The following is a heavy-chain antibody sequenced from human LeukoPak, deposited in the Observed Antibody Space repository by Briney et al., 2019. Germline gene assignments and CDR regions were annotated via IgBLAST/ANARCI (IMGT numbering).Heavy chain of an antibody. CDR3: ARDRRGRYLDWLTHFDY. CDR1: GYTFTSYG. D-gene: IGHD3-9*01. V-gene: IGHV1-18*01. Sequence: ASVKVSCKASGYTFTSYGISWVRQAPGQGLEWMGWISAYNGNTNYAQKLQGRVTMTTDTSTSTAYMELRSLRSDDTAVYYCARDRRGRYLDWLTHFDYWGQGTLVTVSS. CDR2: ISAYNGNT. J-gene: IGHJ4*02.